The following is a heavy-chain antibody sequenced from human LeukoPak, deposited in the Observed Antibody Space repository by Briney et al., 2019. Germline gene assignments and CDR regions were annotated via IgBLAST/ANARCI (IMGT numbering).Heavy chain of an antibody. CDR2: IRSKANSYAT. D-gene: IGHD3-16*02. V-gene: IGHV3-73*01. CDR3: ARASTNYDYVWGSYRYFRGDAYYFDY. Sequence: GGSLRLSCAASGFTFSGSAMHWVRQASGKGLEWVGRIRSKANSYATAYAASVKGRFTISRDNSKNTLYLQMGSLRAEDMAVYYCARASTNYDYVWGSYRYFRGDAYYFDYWGQGTLVTVSS. CDR1: GFTFSGSA. J-gene: IGHJ4*02.